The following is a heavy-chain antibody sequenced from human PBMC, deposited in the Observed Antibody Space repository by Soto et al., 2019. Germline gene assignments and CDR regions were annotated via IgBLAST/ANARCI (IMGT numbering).Heavy chain of an antibody. J-gene: IGHJ6*02. CDR1: GLTLLTYG. Sequence: QVQLVESGGGVVQPGKSLRLSCAASGLTLLTYGRHWVRQAPGKGLEWVAVISNDGSKKHYADSVKGRFTISRDDSENTVYLQMNGLRRDDTAVYYCAKSSRSYYYYYGMDVGGQGTTVTVSS. D-gene: IGHD6-6*01. CDR2: ISNDGSKK. V-gene: IGHV3-30*18. CDR3: AKSSRSYYYYYGMDV.